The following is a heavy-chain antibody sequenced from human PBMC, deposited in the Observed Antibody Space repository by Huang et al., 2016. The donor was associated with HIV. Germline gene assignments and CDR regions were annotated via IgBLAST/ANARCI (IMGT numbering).Heavy chain of an antibody. V-gene: IGHV3-21*01. CDR2: ISSSSSYI. D-gene: IGHD6-19*01. CDR3: ARGPHSSGWSYYFDY. Sequence: EVQLVESGGGLVKPGGSLRLSCAASGFTFSSYNMNWVSSISSSSSYIYYADSVKGRFTISRDNAKNSLYLQMNSLRAEDTAVYYCARGPHSSGWSYYFDYWGQGTLVTVSS. J-gene: IGHJ4*02. CDR1: GFTFSSYN.